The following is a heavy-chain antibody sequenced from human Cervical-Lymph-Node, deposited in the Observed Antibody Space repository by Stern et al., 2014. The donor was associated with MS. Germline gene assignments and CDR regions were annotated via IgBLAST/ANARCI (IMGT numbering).Heavy chain of an antibody. CDR3: AREMTTVTIDAFDI. Sequence: VQLVESGGGLVQPGGSLRLSCAASGFTFSSYSMNWVRQAPGKGLEWLSYISSSSSIIYYADSVKGRFTISRDNAKNSLYLQLNSLRDDDTAVYYCAREMTTVTIDAFDIWGQGTMVTVSS. CDR2: ISSSSSII. D-gene: IGHD4-17*01. CDR1: GFTFSSYS. V-gene: IGHV3-48*02. J-gene: IGHJ3*02.